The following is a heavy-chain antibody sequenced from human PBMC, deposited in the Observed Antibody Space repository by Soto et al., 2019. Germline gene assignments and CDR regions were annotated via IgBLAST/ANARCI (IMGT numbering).Heavy chain of an antibody. CDR2: ISSSSSTI. CDR1: GFTFSSYS. V-gene: IGHV3-48*02. J-gene: IGHJ3*02. Sequence: EVQLVESGGGLVQPGGSLRLSCAASGFTFSSYSMNWVRQAPGKGLEWVSYISSSSSTIYYADSVKGRFTISRDNAKNSLYLQMNSLRDEDTAVYYCARDGSYPYYYDSSGDDAFDIWGQGTMVTVSS. CDR3: ARDGSYPYYYDSSGDDAFDI. D-gene: IGHD3-22*01.